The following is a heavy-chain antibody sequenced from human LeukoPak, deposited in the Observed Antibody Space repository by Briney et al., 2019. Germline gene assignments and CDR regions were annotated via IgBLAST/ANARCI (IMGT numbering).Heavy chain of an antibody. Sequence: GGSLRLSCAASGFSVNNYWMHWVRQAPGKGLVWVSRINIDGSITNYADSVKGRFTISRDNAKNSLYLQMNSLRAEDTAVYYCARDDTVVTPGDYWGQGTLVTVSS. D-gene: IGHD4-23*01. CDR3: ARDDTVVTPGDY. V-gene: IGHV3-74*01. CDR2: INIDGSIT. J-gene: IGHJ4*02. CDR1: GFSVNNYW.